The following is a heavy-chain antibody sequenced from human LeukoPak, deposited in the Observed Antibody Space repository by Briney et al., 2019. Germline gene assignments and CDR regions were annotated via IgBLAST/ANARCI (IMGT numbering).Heavy chain of an antibody. CDR2: IRSKTDGGTT. J-gene: IGHJ4*02. CDR3: TTDGTWPYFDDY. Sequence: GGSLRLSCAASGFPFSNAWMSWVRQAPGKGLEWVGRIRSKTDGGTTDYAAPVKGRFTISRDDSKNTLYLQMNSLKTEDTAVYYCTTDGTWPYFDDYWGQGTLVTVSS. V-gene: IGHV3-15*01. D-gene: IGHD1-26*01. CDR1: GFPFSNAW.